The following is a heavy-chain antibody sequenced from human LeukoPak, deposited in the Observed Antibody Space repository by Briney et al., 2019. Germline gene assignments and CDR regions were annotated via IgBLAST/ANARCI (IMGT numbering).Heavy chain of an antibody. Sequence: ASVKVSFKASGYTFTGYYMHWVRQAPGQGLEWMGRINPNSGGTNYAQKFQGRVTMTRDTSISTAYMELSRLRSDDTAVYYCARELELRRENDDYWGQGTLVTVSS. V-gene: IGHV1-2*06. CDR3: ARELELRRENDDY. CDR2: INPNSGGT. J-gene: IGHJ4*02. CDR1: GYTFTGYY. D-gene: IGHD1-7*01.